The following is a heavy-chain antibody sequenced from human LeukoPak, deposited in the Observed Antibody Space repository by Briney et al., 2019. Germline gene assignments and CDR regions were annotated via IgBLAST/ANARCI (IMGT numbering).Heavy chain of an antibody. CDR1: GGSIRSNYY. V-gene: IGHV4-39*07. CDR2: IYYSGNT. CDR3: ASLLGYCSGNRCPSSANYYYYMDV. D-gene: IGHD2-15*01. Sequence: PSETLSLTCTVSGGSIRSNYYWGWIRPPPGKGLEWIGSIYYSGNTYYNPSLKSRVTMSIDTSKNQFSLKVNSVTAADTAVYYCASLLGYCSGNRCPSSANYYYYMDVWGKGTTVTVSS. J-gene: IGHJ6*03.